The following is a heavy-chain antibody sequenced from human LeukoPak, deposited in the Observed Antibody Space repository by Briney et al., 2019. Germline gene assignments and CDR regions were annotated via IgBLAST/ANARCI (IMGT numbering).Heavy chain of an antibody. D-gene: IGHD2-2*02. V-gene: IGHV1-8*01. J-gene: IGHJ4*02. CDR1: GYTFTSYD. CDR3: ARTPKGCSSTSCYRRRAGYYFDY. CDR2: MNPNSGNT. Sequence: GASVKVSCKASGYTFTSYDVNWVRQATGQGLEWMGWMNPNSGNTGYAQKIQGRVTMTRNTSISTAYMELSSLRSEDAAVYYCARTPKGCSSTSCYRRRAGYYFDYWGQGTLVTVSS.